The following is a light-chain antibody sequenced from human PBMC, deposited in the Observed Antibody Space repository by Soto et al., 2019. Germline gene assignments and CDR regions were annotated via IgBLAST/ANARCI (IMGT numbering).Light chain of an antibody. Sequence: DIVLPQSQDTLSLTPGERATLSCRDRQSVSSYLAWYQQKPGQAPRLLIYGASSRATGIPDRFSGSGAGTDFTLTISRLEPEDFAVYYCQQYCSSPPITFGQGTRLEIK. CDR2: GAS. CDR1: QSVSSY. J-gene: IGKJ5*01. CDR3: QQYCSSPPIT. V-gene: IGKV3-20*01.